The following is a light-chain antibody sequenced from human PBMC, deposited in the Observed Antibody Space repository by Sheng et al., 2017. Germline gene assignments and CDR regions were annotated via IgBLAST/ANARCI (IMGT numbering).Light chain of an antibody. CDR1: QSFNIW. V-gene: IGKV1-5*03. J-gene: IGKJ4*01. CDR3: QQYTSYPPT. Sequence: DIQMTQSPSTLSASVGDRVTITCRASQSFNIWLAWYQHKPGKGPKLLIYKGSSLESGVPSRFSGSGSVPEFTLTISSLQPDDFATYYCQQYTSYPPTFGGGTKVEI. CDR2: KGS.